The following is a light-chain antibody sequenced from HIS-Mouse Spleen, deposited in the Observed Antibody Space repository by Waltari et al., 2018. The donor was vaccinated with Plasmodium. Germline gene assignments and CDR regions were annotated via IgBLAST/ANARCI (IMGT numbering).Light chain of an antibody. Sequence: SYELTQPPSVSVSPGQTARITCSGDALPKNYAYWYQQKSGQDPVLVIYEDSKRPSGIPERFSGSSSGTMATLTISGAQVEDEADYYCYSTDSSGNHRGVFGGGTKLTVL. V-gene: IGLV3-10*01. CDR1: ALPKNY. J-gene: IGLJ3*02. CDR3: YSTDSSGNHRGV. CDR2: EDS.